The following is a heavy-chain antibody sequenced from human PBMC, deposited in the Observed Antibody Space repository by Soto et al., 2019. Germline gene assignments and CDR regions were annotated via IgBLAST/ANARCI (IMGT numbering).Heavy chain of an antibody. CDR1: GYTFINYD. J-gene: IGHJ5*02. CDR3: ARMASFGTLNWFDP. D-gene: IGHD3-16*01. Sequence: QVQFVQSGAEVKEPGASVRVSCKASGYTFINYDISWVRQATGQGLEWMGWMNPVSGKTGYANKFQDRVTMTRAASTSTARLELSSLTAEDTAFYYCARMASFGTLNWFDPWGQGTLVTVSS. CDR2: MNPVSGKT. V-gene: IGHV1-8*02.